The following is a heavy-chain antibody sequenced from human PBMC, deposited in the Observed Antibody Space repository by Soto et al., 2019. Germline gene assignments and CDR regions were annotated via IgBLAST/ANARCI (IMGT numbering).Heavy chain of an antibody. J-gene: IGHJ3*02. V-gene: IGHV3-74*01. CDR2: INSDGSST. CDR3: ARARYSSGWAFDGFDI. Sequence: EVQLVESGGGLVQPGGSLRLSCAASGFTFSSYWMHWVRQAPGKGLVWVSRINSDGSSTSYADSVKGRFTISRDNAKNTLYLQMNSLRAEYTAVYYCARARYSSGWAFDGFDIWGQGTMVTVSS. D-gene: IGHD6-19*01. CDR1: GFTFSSYW.